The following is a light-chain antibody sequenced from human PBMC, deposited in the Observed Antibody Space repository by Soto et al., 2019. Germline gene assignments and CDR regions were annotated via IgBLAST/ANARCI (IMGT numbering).Light chain of an antibody. Sequence: EIVLTQSPGTLSLSPGERATLSCRASQSVSSSYLAWYQQKPGQAPRLLIYGASSRATGIPDRFSCSVSGTDFTLTISRLEPEDFAVYYCQQYGSSPPITFGQGTRLEIK. V-gene: IGKV3-20*01. CDR3: QQYGSSPPIT. CDR2: GAS. J-gene: IGKJ5*01. CDR1: QSVSSSY.